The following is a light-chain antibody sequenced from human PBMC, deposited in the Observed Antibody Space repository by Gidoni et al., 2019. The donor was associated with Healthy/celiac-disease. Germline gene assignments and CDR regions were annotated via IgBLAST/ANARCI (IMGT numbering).Light chain of an antibody. Sequence: SYALTPPPSVSVSPGQTARITCSGDALPKQYAYWYQQKPGQAPVLVIYKDSERPSGIPERFSGSSSGTTVTSTISGVQAEDEADYYCQSADSSGTYRLWVFGGGTKLTVL. CDR3: QSADSSGTYRLWV. CDR2: KDS. CDR1: ALPKQY. V-gene: IGLV3-25*02. J-gene: IGLJ3*02.